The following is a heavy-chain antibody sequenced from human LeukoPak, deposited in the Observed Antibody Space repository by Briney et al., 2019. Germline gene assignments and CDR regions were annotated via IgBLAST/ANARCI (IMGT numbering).Heavy chain of an antibody. D-gene: IGHD4-17*01. CDR2: ISNNGGYT. Sequence: GGSLRLSCAASGFTFSSSAMSWVRQAPGKGLEWVSAISNNGGYTYYADSVQGRFTISRDNSKSTLCLQINSLRAEDTAVYYCTTDLDGEVHWGQGTLVTVSS. CDR1: GFTFSSSA. J-gene: IGHJ4*02. V-gene: IGHV3-23*01. CDR3: TTDLDGEVH.